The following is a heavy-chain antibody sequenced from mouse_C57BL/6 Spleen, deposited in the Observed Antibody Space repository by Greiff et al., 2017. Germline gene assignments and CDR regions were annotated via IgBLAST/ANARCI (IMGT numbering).Heavy chain of an antibody. Sequence: QVQLQQSGAELVRPGASVKLSCKASGYTFTDYYINWVKQRPGQGLEWIARIYPGSGNTYYNEKFKGKATLTAEKPSSSAYMQLRSLTSESSAVYFCARDGCYDGYYYLDYWGQGTTLTVSS. V-gene: IGHV1-76*01. CDR1: GYTFTDYY. D-gene: IGHD2-3*01. CDR2: IYPGSGNT. CDR3: ARDGCYDGYYYLDY. J-gene: IGHJ2*01.